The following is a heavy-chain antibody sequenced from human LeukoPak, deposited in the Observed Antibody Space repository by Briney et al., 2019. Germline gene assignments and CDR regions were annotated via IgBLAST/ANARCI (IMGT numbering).Heavy chain of an antibody. CDR2: INQDGSEE. Sequence: GGSLRLSCAASGFTFSTYWMTWVRQAPRKGLECVANINQDGSEEYYVDSVKGRFTISRDNARNSLYLQMNSLRAEDTAVYYCARDHHDILTGYYNIEYYYFYMDVWGKGTTVTVSS. V-gene: IGHV3-7*01. J-gene: IGHJ6*03. D-gene: IGHD3-9*01. CDR3: ARDHHDILTGYYNIEYYYFYMDV. CDR1: GFTFSTYW.